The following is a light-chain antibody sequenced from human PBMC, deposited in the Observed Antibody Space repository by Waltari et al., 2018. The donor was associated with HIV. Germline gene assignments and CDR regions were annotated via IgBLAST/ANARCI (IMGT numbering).Light chain of an antibody. CDR1: SSDVGGYNY. CDR2: EVS. V-gene: IGLV2-14*01. J-gene: IGLJ1*01. CDR3: SSYTSSSTLYV. Sequence: QSALTQPASVSGSPGQSLTISCTGTSSDVGGYNYVSWYQQHPGKAPKLMISEVSNRPSGVTNRFSGSKSGNTASLTISGLQVEDEADYYCSSYTSSSTLYVFGTGTKVTVL.